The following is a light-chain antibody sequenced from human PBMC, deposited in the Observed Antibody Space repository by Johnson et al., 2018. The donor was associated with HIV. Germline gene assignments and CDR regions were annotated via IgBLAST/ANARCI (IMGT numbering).Light chain of an antibody. V-gene: IGLV1-51*02. CDR1: SSNIGNNY. CDR3: GAWDSSLSVNV. Sequence: QLVLTQPPSVSAAPGQKVTISCSGSSSNIGNNYVSWYRHFPGTAPKLLIYENNKRPSGIPDRFSGSQSGTSATLGLTGLQTGDEADFYCGAWDSSLSVNVFGPGTKVTVL. J-gene: IGLJ1*01. CDR2: ENN.